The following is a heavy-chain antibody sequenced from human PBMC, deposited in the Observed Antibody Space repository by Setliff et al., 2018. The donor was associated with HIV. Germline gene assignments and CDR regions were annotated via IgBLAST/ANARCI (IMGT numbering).Heavy chain of an antibody. CDR3: VSRQLGGVDF. CDR2: ISTHNDDT. D-gene: IGHD2-8*02. J-gene: IGHJ4*02. V-gene: IGHV1-18*01. CDR1: GYTFTTYA. Sequence: ASVKVSCKASGYTFTTYAISWVRQAPGQGLEWMGWISTHNDDTDYAQKFQGRVTMTSDTATNTAFLELKSLTSDDTADYYCVSRQLGGVDFWGQGTLVTVSS.